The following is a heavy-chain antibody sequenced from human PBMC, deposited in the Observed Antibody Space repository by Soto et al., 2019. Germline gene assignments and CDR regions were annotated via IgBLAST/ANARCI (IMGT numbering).Heavy chain of an antibody. CDR3: ARRKGTYSSGYYYFDF. V-gene: IGHV1-69*01. J-gene: IGHJ4*02. CDR1: GGTFSTYA. CDR2: IIPLFGTA. D-gene: IGHD6-19*01. Sequence: QVQLEQSGGEVKQPGSSVRVSCKTSGGTFSTYAINWVRQAPGQGLEWMGAIIPLFGTADYSQKFQGRVTITADEYTSTAYMELSSLRFDDTAVYFCARRKGTYSSGYYYFDFWGQGTLVTVSS.